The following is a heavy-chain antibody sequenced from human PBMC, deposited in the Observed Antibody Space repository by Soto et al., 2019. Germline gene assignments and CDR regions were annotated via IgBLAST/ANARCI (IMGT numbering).Heavy chain of an antibody. V-gene: IGHV3-23*01. D-gene: IGHD3-3*01. Sequence: EVQLLESGGGLVQPGGSLRLSCTASGFTFSSYAMNWVRQAPGKGLEWVSGLGGSGGSTYYADSVKGRFTISRDNSKNTMYLQMNSLRAEDTAIYYCAKDRVGGFGVVIRASFNYWGQGTLVTVSS. CDR2: LGGSGGST. J-gene: IGHJ4*02. CDR1: GFTFSSYA. CDR3: AKDRVGGFGVVIRASFNY.